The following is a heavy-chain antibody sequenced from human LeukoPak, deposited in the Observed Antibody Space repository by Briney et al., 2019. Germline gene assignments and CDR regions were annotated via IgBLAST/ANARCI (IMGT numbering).Heavy chain of an antibody. CDR2: IIPMFTTT. Sequence: ASVTVSCKASGGTFSSYAVNWVRQAPGQGLEWMGNIIPMFTTTNYAQNFQGRVTITADESATTAYMVVSSLRSEDTAVYYCVRDPINRHCSGGSCHYYYGMDVWGKGTTVTVSS. CDR3: VRDPINRHCSGGSCHYYYGMDV. V-gene: IGHV1-69*13. D-gene: IGHD2-15*01. CDR1: GGTFSSYA. J-gene: IGHJ6*04.